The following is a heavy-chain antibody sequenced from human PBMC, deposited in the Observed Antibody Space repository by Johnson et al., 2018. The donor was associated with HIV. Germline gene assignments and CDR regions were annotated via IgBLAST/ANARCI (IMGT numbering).Heavy chain of an antibody. CDR2: INSDGSII. D-gene: IGHD6-13*01. Sequence: VQLVESGGGLAKPAWSPRLSCAASGFTFSSHWMHWVRQAPGKGLVWVSRINSDGSIISYADSVKGRLTISRDNAKNTLYLQMNSLRAEDTALYYCAKDKYSSSPDAFEIWGQGTLVTVSS. V-gene: IGHV3-74*01. CDR3: AKDKYSSSPDAFEI. J-gene: IGHJ3*02. CDR1: GFTFSSHW.